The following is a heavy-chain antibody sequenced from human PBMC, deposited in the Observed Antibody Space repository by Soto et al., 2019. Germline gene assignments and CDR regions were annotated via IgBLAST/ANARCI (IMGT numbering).Heavy chain of an antibody. D-gene: IGHD2-21*01. CDR3: ARSDGSNSKSLGF. CDR2: IIPLFGTP. J-gene: IGHJ4*02. V-gene: IGHV1-69*06. CDR1: GGTFSSYA. Sequence: GASVKVSCKASGGTFSSYAFSWVRQAPGQGLEWMGGIIPLFGTPNYAHKFQGRVTITAARSTNTVYMELNSLRSEDTAVVYCARSDGSNSKSLGFWGQGTLVTVSS.